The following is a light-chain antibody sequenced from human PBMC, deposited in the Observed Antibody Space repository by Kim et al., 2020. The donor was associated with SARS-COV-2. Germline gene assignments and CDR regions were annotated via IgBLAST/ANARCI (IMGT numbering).Light chain of an antibody. CDR1: NSDVGSYNR. J-gene: IGLJ2*01. CDR2: DVS. Sequence: QSASVSESPGQSITISCTGTNSDVGSYNRVSWYQQHPGKAPKLMIYDVSKRPSGVSNRFSGSKSGNTASLTISGLQAEDEADYYCSSYSTTTVLFGGGTQLTVL. V-gene: IGLV2-14*01. CDR3: SSYSTTTVL.